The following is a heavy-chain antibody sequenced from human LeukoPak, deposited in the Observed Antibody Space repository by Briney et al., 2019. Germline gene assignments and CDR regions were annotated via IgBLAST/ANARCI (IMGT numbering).Heavy chain of an antibody. V-gene: IGHV3-7*01. CDR1: EFTFSSYW. CDR3: ARLGARQMLEY. D-gene: IGHD4-17*01. J-gene: IGHJ4*02. Sequence: GGSLRLSCAASEFTFSSYWMSWVRQAPGRGLEWVANIKQDGGQIYYLESVKGRFTVSRDNAKNSLYLQMNSLRAEDTAVYYCARLGARQMLEYWGQGTLVTVSS. CDR2: IKQDGGQI.